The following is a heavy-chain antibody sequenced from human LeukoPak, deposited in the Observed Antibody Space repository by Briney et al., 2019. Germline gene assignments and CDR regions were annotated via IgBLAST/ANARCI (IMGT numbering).Heavy chain of an antibody. CDR2: IRQGGDTK. CDR1: GFPFNAYW. D-gene: IGHD6-13*01. CDR3: ARSLPYGTTWYGRSDF. Sequence: GGSLRLSCAASGFPFNAYWMTWVRQAPGKGLEWVANIRQGGDTKYYVDSVKGRFTISRDNAMNSLYLQMNSLRAEDTAIYYCARSLPYGTTWYGRSDFWGQGTLVTVSS. J-gene: IGHJ4*02. V-gene: IGHV3-7*03.